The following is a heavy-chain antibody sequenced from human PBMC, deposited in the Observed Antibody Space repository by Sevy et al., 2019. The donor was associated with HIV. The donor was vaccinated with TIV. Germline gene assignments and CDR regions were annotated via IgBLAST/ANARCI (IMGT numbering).Heavy chain of an antibody. V-gene: IGHV3-73*01. CDR2: IRSQANSYAT. CDR1: GFSFSGSG. CDR3: TSFKEDTAVFAPGV. Sequence: GGSLRLSCAASGFSFSGSGMHWVRQASGKGLEWVGRIRSQANSYATAYAASVKGRFTISRDDSKNTAYLQMNSLKTEDTAVYYCTSFKEDTAVFAPGVWGQGTLVTVS. J-gene: IGHJ4*02. D-gene: IGHD5-18*01.